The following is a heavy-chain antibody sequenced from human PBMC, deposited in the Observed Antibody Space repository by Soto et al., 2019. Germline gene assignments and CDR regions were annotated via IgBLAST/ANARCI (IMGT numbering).Heavy chain of an antibody. D-gene: IGHD5-18*01. J-gene: IGHJ4*02. Sequence: GGSLRLSCAASGFTFSNFPIHWVRQLLGKGLECVAVISHVGRNKDYADSAKGRFTISRDNSKNTLYFQMNSLRAEDTAVYYCARSGYSYGPFDYWGQGTLVTVSS. V-gene: IGHV3-30*07. CDR2: ISHVGRNK. CDR1: GFTFSNFP. CDR3: ARSGYSYGPFDY.